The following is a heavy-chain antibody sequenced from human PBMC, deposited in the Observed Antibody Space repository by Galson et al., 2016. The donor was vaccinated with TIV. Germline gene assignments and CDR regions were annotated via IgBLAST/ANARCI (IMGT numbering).Heavy chain of an antibody. V-gene: IGHV1-24*01. D-gene: IGHD3-16*02. CDR1: GDSLSEIV. J-gene: IGHJ4*02. CDR3: ATVAWFPGLSLDN. Sequence: SVKVSCKVSGDSLSEIVIHWVRQAPGKGLGWMGGFDPEVQKTIYAQKMQGRVTMTADTSTDTAYMELGSLRLEDTAVYYCATVAWFPGLSLDNWGQGTLVIVSS. CDR2: FDPEVQKT.